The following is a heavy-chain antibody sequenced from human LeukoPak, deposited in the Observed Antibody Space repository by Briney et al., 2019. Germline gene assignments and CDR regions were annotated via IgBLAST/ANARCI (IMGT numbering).Heavy chain of an antibody. Sequence: GGSLRLSCAASGFTFSSYEMNWVRQAPGKGLEWVSYIGRSGSTIYYADSVKGRFTISRDNAKNSLYLQMNSLRAEDTVVYYCASGYDLPYWGQGTLVTVSS. CDR3: ASGYDLPY. D-gene: IGHD5-12*01. V-gene: IGHV3-48*03. CDR2: IGRSGSTI. J-gene: IGHJ4*02. CDR1: GFTFSSYE.